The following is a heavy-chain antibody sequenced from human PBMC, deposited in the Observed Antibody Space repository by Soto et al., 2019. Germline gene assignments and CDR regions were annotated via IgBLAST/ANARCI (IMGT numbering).Heavy chain of an antibody. V-gene: IGHV3-30*18. Sequence: GGSLRLSCAASGFNFRSYGMHWVRQAPGKGLQWVAVISYDAGNKYYADSVKGRFTISRDNSKNTLYLQMNTLRPEDTAVYYCAKGSSSVYYYYYGLDVWGQGTTVTVSS. CDR3: AKGSSSVYYYYYGLDV. CDR2: ISYDAGNK. J-gene: IGHJ6*02. D-gene: IGHD6-6*01. CDR1: GFNFRSYG.